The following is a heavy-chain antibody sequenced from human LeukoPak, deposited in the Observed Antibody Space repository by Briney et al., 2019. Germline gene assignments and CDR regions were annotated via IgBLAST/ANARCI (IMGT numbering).Heavy chain of an antibody. V-gene: IGHV1-18*01. J-gene: IGHJ4*02. CDR1: GYTFTSYG. CDR3: ARTGGVRGVAHPLYYFDY. Sequence: ASVKVSCKASGYTFTSYGISWVRQAPGQGLEWMGWISAYNGNTNYAQKLQGRVTMTTDTSTSTAYMELRSLRSDDTAVYYCARTGGVRGVAHPLYYFDYWGQGTLVTVSS. D-gene: IGHD3-10*01. CDR2: ISAYNGNT.